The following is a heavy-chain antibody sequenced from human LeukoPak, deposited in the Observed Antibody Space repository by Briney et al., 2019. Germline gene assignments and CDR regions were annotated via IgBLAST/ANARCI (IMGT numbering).Heavy chain of an antibody. CDR1: GYTFSSYA. D-gene: IGHD2/OR15-2a*01. Sequence: GASVKVSCKASGYTFSSYAMHWVRQAPGQRLEWMGWINAGNGNTKFSQKFQGRVTITRDTSASTAYMELSSLRSEDTAVYYCARSIIIVPNTSYYYYYMDVWGQGTTVTVSS. V-gene: IGHV1-3*01. CDR3: ARSIIIVPNTSYYYYYMDV. J-gene: IGHJ6*02. CDR2: INAGNGNT.